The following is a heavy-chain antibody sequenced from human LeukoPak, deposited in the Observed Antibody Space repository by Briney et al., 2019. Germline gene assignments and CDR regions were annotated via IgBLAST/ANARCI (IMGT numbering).Heavy chain of an antibody. J-gene: IGHJ5*02. CDR3: ARGTDYYDSMRFDP. CDR2: ISASNGDT. V-gene: IGHV1-18*01. D-gene: IGHD3-22*01. CDR1: GYTFIDYG. Sequence: ASVKVSCKASGYTFIDYGITWVRQAPGQGLEWVGWISASNGDTSYARKLQDRLTMTTDTSTSTAYMELRSLRSDDTAVYYCARGTDYYDSMRFDPWGQGTLVTVSS.